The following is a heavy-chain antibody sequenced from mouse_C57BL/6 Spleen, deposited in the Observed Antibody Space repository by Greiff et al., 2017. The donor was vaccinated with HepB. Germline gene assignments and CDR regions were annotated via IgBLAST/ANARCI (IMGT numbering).Heavy chain of an antibody. CDR2: ISYDGSN. J-gene: IGHJ3*01. Sequence: EVKLLESGPGLVKPSQSLSLTCSVTGYSITSGYYWNWIRQFPGNKLEWMGYISYDGSNNYNPSLKNRISITRDTSKNQFFLKLNSVTTEDTATYYCARNYDYDLAWFAYWGQGTLVTVSA. D-gene: IGHD2-4*01. V-gene: IGHV3-6*01. CDR3: ARNYDYDLAWFAY. CDR1: GYSITSGYY.